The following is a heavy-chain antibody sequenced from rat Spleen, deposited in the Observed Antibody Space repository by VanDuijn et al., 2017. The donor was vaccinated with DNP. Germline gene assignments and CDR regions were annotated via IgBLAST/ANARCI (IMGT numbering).Heavy chain of an antibody. Sequence: EVQLQESGPGLVKPSQSLSLTCSVTGYSISSNYRWNWIRKFPGNTLEWMGYINSAGSIEYNPSLKGRISITSDTSKNQFFLQVNSVTTDDTATYYCTRGDILRSFDYWGQGVMVTVSS. J-gene: IGHJ2*01. CDR1: GYSISSNYR. CDR2: INSAGSI. V-gene: IGHV3-3*01. D-gene: IGHD1-6*01. CDR3: TRGDILRSFDY.